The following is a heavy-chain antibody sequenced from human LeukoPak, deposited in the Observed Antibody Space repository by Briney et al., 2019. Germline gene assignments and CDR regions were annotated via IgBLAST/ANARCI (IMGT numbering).Heavy chain of an antibody. CDR2: IIPIFGTA. CDR1: GYIFTGYY. CDR3: AGVPDGLYDSSGYYYLPQPYFDY. V-gene: IGHV1-69*01. D-gene: IGHD3-22*01. Sequence: SVKVSCKASGYIFTGYYIHWVRQAPGQGLEWMGGIIPIFGTANYAQKFQGRVTITADESTSTAYMELSSLRSEDTAVYYCAGVPDGLYDSSGYYYLPQPYFDYWGQGTLVIVSS. J-gene: IGHJ4*02.